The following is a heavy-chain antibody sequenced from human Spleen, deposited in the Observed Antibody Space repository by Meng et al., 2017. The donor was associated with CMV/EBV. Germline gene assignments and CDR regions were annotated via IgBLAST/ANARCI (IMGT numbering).Heavy chain of an antibody. CDR1: GYTFTRFW. J-gene: IGHJ5*02. D-gene: IGHD5-24*01. CDR2: IYPRDSDT. Sequence: GSLRLSCKGSGYTFTRFWIGWVRQMSGKGLEWMGIIYPRDSDTRYSPSFQGQVTISVDKSINTAYLQWSSLKASDTAMYYCARQEIEYNWFDRWGQGTLVTVSS. CDR3: ARQEIEYNWFDR. V-gene: IGHV5-51*01.